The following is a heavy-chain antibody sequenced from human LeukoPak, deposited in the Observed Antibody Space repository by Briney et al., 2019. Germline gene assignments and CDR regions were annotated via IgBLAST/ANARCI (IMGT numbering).Heavy chain of an antibody. D-gene: IGHD3-9*01. CDR2: INPNSGGT. CDR1: GYTFTGYY. Sequence: GASVKVSCKASGYTFTGYYMHWVRQAPGQGLEWMGWINPNSGGTNYAQKFQGWVTMTRDTSIGTAYMELSRLRSDDTAVYYCARAGDYDILTGSGLGYWGQGTLVTVSS. V-gene: IGHV1-2*04. CDR3: ARAGDYDILTGSGLGY. J-gene: IGHJ4*02.